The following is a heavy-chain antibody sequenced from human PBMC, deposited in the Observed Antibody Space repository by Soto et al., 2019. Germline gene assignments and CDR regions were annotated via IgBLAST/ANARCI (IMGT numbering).Heavy chain of an antibody. V-gene: IGHV4-34*01. CDR3: ARGGISHWAFFYYMDV. CDR1: GGSLSDYF. CDR2: INHLGSI. J-gene: IGHJ6*03. D-gene: IGHD2-21*01. Sequence: SETLSLTCVVSGGSLSDYFWSWIRQPPGMALEWIGEINHLGSINYNPSLKSRVTMSVDTSKNQFSLTLNSVTAADTVTYYCARGGISHWAFFYYMDVWDRGATVTVSS.